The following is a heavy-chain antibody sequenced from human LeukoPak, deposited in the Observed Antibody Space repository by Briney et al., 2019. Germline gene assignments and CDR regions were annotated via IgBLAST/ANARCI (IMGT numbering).Heavy chain of an antibody. CDR2: IYYSGTT. D-gene: IGHD5-24*01. V-gene: IGHV4-59*08. CDR3: TRTRGDGYSDY. Sequence: SETLSLTCTVSGGSIGGFYWSWIRQPPGKALEWIAYIYYSGTTNYNPSLKSRVTISVDTSKNQFSLKLSSVTATDTAVYYCTRTRGDGYSDYWGQGTLVTVSS. J-gene: IGHJ4*02. CDR1: GGSIGGFY.